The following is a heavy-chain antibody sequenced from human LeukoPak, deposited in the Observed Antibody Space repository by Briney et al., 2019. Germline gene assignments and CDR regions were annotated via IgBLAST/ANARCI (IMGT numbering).Heavy chain of an antibody. D-gene: IGHD4-11*01. CDR2: INPSGGST. V-gene: IGHV1-46*01. CDR1: GYTFTSYY. J-gene: IGHJ5*02. CDR3: ARVGTTWDWFDP. Sequence: GASVKVSCKASGYTFTSYYMHWVRQAPGQGLEWMGIINPSGGSTSYAQKFQGRVTMTRGMSTSTVYMELSSLRSEDTAVYYCARVGTTWDWFDPWGQGTLVTVSS.